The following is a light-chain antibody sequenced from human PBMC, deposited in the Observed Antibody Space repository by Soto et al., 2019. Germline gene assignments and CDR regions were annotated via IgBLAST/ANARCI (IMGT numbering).Light chain of an antibody. V-gene: IGKV1-27*01. J-gene: IGKJ1*01. Sequence: DIQMTQSPSSLSASVGDSVTVTCRASQGISNYLAWYQQKPGKVPKLLIYASSTLQSGVPSRFSGSGSGTDFTLTISSLQPEDVATYYCQKYNSAPWTFGQGTKVEIK. CDR2: ASS. CDR3: QKYNSAPWT. CDR1: QGISNY.